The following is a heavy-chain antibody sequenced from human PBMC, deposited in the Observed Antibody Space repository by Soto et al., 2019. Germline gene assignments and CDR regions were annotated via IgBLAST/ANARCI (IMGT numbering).Heavy chain of an antibody. J-gene: IGHJ4*01. CDR2: IYYSGST. V-gene: IGHV4-61*01. D-gene: IGHD3-22*01. CDR1: GGSVSSGSYY. Sequence: SETLSLTCTVSGGSVSSGSYYWSWIRQPPGKGLEWIGYIYYSGSTNYNPSLKSRVTISVDTSKNHFSLKLGSVTAADTAVYYCSRVPYYYDSSDVDYGGHGTLVTVSS. CDR3: SRVPYYYDSSDVDY.